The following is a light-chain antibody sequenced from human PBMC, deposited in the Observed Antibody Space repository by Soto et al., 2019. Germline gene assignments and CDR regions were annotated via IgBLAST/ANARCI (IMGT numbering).Light chain of an antibody. Sequence: DIRMTQSPSTLSASVGDRVTITCRASQRISSWLAWYQQKPGKAPKLLIYDASSLESGVPSRFSGSGSGTEFTLTISSLQPDDFATYYCQQYNSYSWTFGQGTKVE. J-gene: IGKJ1*01. CDR3: QQYNSYSWT. V-gene: IGKV1-5*01. CDR2: DAS. CDR1: QRISSW.